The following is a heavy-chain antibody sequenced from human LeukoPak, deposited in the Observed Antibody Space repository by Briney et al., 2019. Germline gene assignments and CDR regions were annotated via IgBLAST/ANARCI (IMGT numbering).Heavy chain of an antibody. CDR3: ARRLTIFGVPDAFDI. CDR1: GGSISSYY. D-gene: IGHD3-3*01. Sequence: SETLSLTCTVSGGSISSYYWSWIRQPPGKGLECIGYIYYSGSTNYNPSLKSRVTISVDTSKNQFSPKLSSVTAADTAVYYCARRLTIFGVPDAFDIWGQGTMVTVSS. V-gene: IGHV4-59*08. J-gene: IGHJ3*02. CDR2: IYYSGST.